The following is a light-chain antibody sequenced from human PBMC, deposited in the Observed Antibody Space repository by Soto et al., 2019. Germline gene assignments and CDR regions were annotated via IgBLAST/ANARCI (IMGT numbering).Light chain of an antibody. CDR1: QDISNY. Sequence: DIQMTQSPSSLSASVGDRVTITCQASQDISNYLNWYQQKPGKDPKLLIFDASNVETGVPSRFSGSGSGIDVTFTIHSLQPEDAATYYCQQYEDLPLTFGGGTKVGIK. J-gene: IGKJ4*01. CDR2: DAS. V-gene: IGKV1-33*01. CDR3: QQYEDLPLT.